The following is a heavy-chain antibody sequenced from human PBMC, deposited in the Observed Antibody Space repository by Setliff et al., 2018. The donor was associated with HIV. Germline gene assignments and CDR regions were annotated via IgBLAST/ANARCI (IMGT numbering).Heavy chain of an antibody. V-gene: IGHV4-4*02. CDR1: GDSISTGNW. Sequence: SETLSLTCAVSGDSISTGNWWSWVRQPPGKGLEWIGEIYHSGSTNYNPSLKSRVTLSVDKSNNQFSLKLTSVTAADTAVYYCARLGSGWHWVTRIDYWGRGTLVTVSS. CDR3: ARLGSGWHWVTRIDY. CDR2: IYHSGST. J-gene: IGHJ4*02. D-gene: IGHD6-19*01.